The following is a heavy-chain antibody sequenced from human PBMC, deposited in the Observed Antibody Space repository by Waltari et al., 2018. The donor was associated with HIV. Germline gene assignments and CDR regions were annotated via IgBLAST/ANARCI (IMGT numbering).Heavy chain of an antibody. CDR2: ISWNSGSI. CDR3: AKDIGSGRPGGSVGLGPYYYYGMDV. J-gene: IGHJ6*02. Sequence: EVQLVESGGGLVQPGRSLRLSCAASGFTFDDYAMHWVRQAPGKGLEWVSGISWNSGSIGYADSVKGRFTISRDNAKNSLYLQMNSLRAEDTALYYCAKDIGSGRPGGSVGLGPYYYYGMDVWGQGTTVTVSS. CDR1: GFTFDDYA. D-gene: IGHD2-15*01. V-gene: IGHV3-9*01.